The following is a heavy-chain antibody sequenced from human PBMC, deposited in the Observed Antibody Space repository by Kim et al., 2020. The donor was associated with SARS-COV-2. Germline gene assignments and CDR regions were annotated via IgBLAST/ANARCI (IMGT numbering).Heavy chain of an antibody. D-gene: IGHD6-13*01. V-gene: IGHV3-23*01. Sequence: GGSLRLSCAASGFTFNSYGMSWVRQAPGKGLEWVSGISGSGDSTYYADSVKGRFTISRDNSKNTLYLQMSSLRAEDTAVYYCAKLEQQLARGVVGYDYWGQGTLVTVSS. J-gene: IGHJ4*02. CDR2: ISGSGDST. CDR3: AKLEQQLARGVVGYDY. CDR1: GFTFNSYG.